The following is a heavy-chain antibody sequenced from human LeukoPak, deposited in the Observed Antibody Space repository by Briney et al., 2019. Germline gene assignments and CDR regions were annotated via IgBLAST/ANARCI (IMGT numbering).Heavy chain of an antibody. J-gene: IGHJ4*02. CDR1: GGSISSGDYY. D-gene: IGHD3-22*01. Sequence: SETLSLTCTVSGGSISSGDYYWSWIRQPPGKGLEWIGYIYYSGSTYYNPSLKSRVTISVDTSKNQFSLKLSSVTAADTAVYYCARATTRQWGYYDSSGSSFDYWGQGTLVTVSS. V-gene: IGHV4-30-4*01. CDR2: IYYSGST. CDR3: ARATTRQWGYYDSSGSSFDY.